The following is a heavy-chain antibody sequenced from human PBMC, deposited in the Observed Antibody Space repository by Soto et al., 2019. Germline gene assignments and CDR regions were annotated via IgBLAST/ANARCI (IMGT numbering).Heavy chain of an antibody. Sequence: SETLSLTCTVSGGSISSGGYYWSWIRQHPGKGLEWIGYIYYSGSTYYNPSLKSRVTISVDTSKNQFSLKLSSVTAADTAVYYCARVSRRSAGHSSSGEFDYWGQGTLVTVSS. D-gene: IGHD6-6*01. CDR3: ARVSRRSAGHSSSGEFDY. J-gene: IGHJ4*02. CDR1: GGSISSGGYY. V-gene: IGHV4-31*03. CDR2: IYYSGST.